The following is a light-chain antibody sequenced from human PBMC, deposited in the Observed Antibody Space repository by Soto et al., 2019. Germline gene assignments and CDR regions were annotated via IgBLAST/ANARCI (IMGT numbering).Light chain of an antibody. J-gene: IGLJ2*01. CDR1: SSNIGNNY. Sequence: QSVLTQPPSVSAAPGQKVTISCSGSSSNIGNNYVSWYQLLPGTAPKLLIYANNNRPSGVPDRFSGSRSGTSASLAITGLQAEDEADYYCQSYDSSLSASVVFGGGTKLTVL. V-gene: IGLV1-40*01. CDR3: QSYDSSLSASVV. CDR2: ANN.